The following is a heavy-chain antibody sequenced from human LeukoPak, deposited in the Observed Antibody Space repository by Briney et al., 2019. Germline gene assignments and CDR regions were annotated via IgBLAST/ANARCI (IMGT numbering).Heavy chain of an antibody. Sequence: GGSLRLSCAASGFTFSGDNMNWVRQAPGKGLEWVSSISSSNSYIYYADSVKGRFTISRDNAKNSLYLQMNSLRAEDTAVYYCARDSGYCSGGDCYLGPFDYWGRGILVTVST. CDR1: GFTFSGDN. CDR2: ISSSNSYI. D-gene: IGHD2-15*01. CDR3: ARDSGYCSGGDCYLGPFDY. V-gene: IGHV3-21*01. J-gene: IGHJ4*02.